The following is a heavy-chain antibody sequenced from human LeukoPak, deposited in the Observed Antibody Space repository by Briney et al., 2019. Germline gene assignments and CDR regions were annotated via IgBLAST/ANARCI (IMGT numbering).Heavy chain of an antibody. CDR1: GFTVSSNY. J-gene: IGHJ4*02. CDR3: ARDSPIIRHYVVGAPTRLDY. D-gene: IGHD1-26*01. CDR2: IYSGGST. V-gene: IGHV3-53*01. Sequence: GGSLRLSCAASGFTVSSNYMSWVRQAPGKGLEWVSVIYSGGSTYYADSVKGRFTISRDNSKNTLYLQMNSLRAEDTAVYYCARDSPIIRHYVVGAPTRLDYWGQGTLVTVSS.